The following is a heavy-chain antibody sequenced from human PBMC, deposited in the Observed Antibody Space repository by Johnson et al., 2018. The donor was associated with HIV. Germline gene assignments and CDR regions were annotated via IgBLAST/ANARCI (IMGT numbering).Heavy chain of an antibody. J-gene: IGHJ3*02. CDR1: GFTFSSYG. V-gene: IGHV3-30*19. CDR3: ARDNEDIVLVGACDI. D-gene: IGHD2-8*02. Sequence: QVQLVESGGGVVQPGRSLRLSCAASGFTFSSYGMHWVRQAPGKGLEWVAVISYDGSNKYYADSVKGRFTISRDNSKNTLYLQMNSLRAEDTAVYYCARDNEDIVLVGACDIWGQGTMVTVSS. CDR2: ISYDGSNK.